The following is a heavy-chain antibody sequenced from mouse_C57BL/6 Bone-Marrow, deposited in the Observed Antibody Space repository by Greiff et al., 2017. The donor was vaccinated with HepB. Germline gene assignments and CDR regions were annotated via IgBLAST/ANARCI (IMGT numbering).Heavy chain of an antibody. CDR2: IYPGSGST. V-gene: IGHV1-55*01. CDR1: GYTFTSYW. D-gene: IGHD2-4*01. CDR3: AREGLYEYDRSYFDY. J-gene: IGHJ2*01. Sequence: VQLQQPGAELVKPGASVKMSCKASGYTFTSYWITWVKQRPGQGLEWIGDIYPGSGSTNYNEKFKSKATLTVDTSSSTAYMQLSSLTSEDSAVYYCAREGLYEYDRSYFDYWGQGTTLTVSS.